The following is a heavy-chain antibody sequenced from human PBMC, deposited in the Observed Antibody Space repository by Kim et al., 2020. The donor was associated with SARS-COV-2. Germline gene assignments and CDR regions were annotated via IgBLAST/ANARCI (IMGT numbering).Heavy chain of an antibody. V-gene: IGHV1-2*06. J-gene: IGHJ2*01. CDR3: ASLSVYDSSGYYPNWYFDL. Sequence: ASVKVSCKASGYTFTGYYMHWVRQAPGQGLEWMGRINPNSGGTNYAQKFQGRVTMTRDTSISTAYMELSRLRSDDTAVYYCASLSVYDSSGYYPNWYFDLWGRGTLVTVSS. CDR2: INPNSGGT. CDR1: GYTFTGYY. D-gene: IGHD3-22*01.